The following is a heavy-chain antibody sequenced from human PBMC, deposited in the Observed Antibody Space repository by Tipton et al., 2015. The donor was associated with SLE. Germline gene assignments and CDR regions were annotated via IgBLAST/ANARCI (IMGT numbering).Heavy chain of an antibody. D-gene: IGHD2-15*01. V-gene: IGHV1-18*01. J-gene: IGHJ4*02. CDR3: ARVVVGAFDY. Sequence: QSGPEVKKPGASVKVSCKASGYTFIHKGISWVRQAPGQGLEFMGWISVYNGYTNYAQKSQGRVTLTTDTSTSTAYMELRSLRSDDTAVYYCARVVVGAFDYWGQGTLVTVSS. CDR2: ISVYNGYT. CDR1: GYTFIHKG.